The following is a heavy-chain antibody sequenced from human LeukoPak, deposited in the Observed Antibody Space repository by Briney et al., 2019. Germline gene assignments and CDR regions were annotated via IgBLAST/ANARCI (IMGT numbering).Heavy chain of an antibody. J-gene: IGHJ4*02. Sequence: SVKVSCKASGDTFNNYAISWVRQAPGQGLEWMGGIIPMFGTANYAQKFQGRVTITTDQSTSTAYMELSSLRSEDTAVYYCASNLMTIFGVITFNFDYWGQGTLVTVSS. D-gene: IGHD3-3*01. CDR1: GDTFNNYA. V-gene: IGHV1-69*05. CDR3: ASNLMTIFGVITFNFDY. CDR2: IIPMFGTA.